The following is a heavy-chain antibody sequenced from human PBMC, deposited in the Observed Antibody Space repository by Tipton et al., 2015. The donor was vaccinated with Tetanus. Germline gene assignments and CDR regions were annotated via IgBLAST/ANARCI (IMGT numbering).Heavy chain of an antibody. V-gene: IGHV1-69*06. CDR2: ILPIFGTT. CDR3: ARVRQELAHDAFDL. J-gene: IGHJ3*01. D-gene: IGHD1-1*01. Sequence: QSGAEVKKPGSSVKVSCKASGGTFTSYAFSWVRQAPGQGLEWMGGILPIFGTTKYAQKFQGRVTITADKSTSTVYMELSSLRSEDTAVYYCARVRQELAHDAFDLWGQGTLVTVSS. CDR1: GGTFTSYA.